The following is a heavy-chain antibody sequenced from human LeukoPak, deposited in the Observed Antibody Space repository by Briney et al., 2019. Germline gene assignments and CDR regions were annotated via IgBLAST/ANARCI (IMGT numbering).Heavy chain of an antibody. CDR2: INAGNGNT. J-gene: IGHJ4*02. Sequence: ASVKVSCKASGYTFTSYAMHWVRQAPGQRLEWMGWINAGNGNTKYSQEFQGRVTITRDTSASAVYMELSSLRSDDMAVYYCARVVRYSSGPLTDLLPYYFDYWGQGTLVTVSS. CDR1: GYTFTSYA. V-gene: IGHV1-3*03. CDR3: ARVVRYSSGPLTDLLPYYFDY. D-gene: IGHD6-19*01.